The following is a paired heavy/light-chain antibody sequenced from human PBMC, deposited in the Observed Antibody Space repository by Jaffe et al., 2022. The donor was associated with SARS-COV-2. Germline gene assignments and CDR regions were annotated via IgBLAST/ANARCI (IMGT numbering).Heavy chain of an antibody. J-gene: IGHJ4*02. CDR1: GGSISSTSYY. Sequence: QLQLQESGPGLVKPSETLSLTCTVSGGSISSTSYYWGWIRQPPGKGLEWIASISYGGSTYYNSSLRSRVTISVDTSKNQFSLKLRSVTAADTAVYFCARQSSSYGFFDYWGQGTLVTVSS. CDR2: ISYGGST. D-gene: IGHD5-18*01. V-gene: IGHV4-39*01. CDR3: ARQSSSYGFFDY.
Light chain of an antibody. J-gene: IGLJ2*01. CDR1: KLGNKY. CDR3: QAWDSSTLVV. Sequence: YELTQTPSVSVSPGQTASITCSGDKLGNKYASWYQQKPGQSPVVVIYQDTKRPSGIPERFSGTNSGNTATLTISGTQAMDEADYYCQAWDSSTLVVFGGGTKLTVL. V-gene: IGLV3-1*01. CDR2: QDT.